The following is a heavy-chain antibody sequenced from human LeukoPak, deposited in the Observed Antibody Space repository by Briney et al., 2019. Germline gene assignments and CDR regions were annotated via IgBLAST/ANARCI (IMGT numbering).Heavy chain of an antibody. Sequence: GGSLRLSCTASGFTFSNFAMSWVRQDPGVGLQWVSSISGSGDSTFYADSVKGRFTISRDNSKNTLYLQMNSLRAEDTAVYYCAKDLVAVAGEKADWGQGTLVTVSS. CDR1: GFTFSNFA. J-gene: IGHJ4*02. V-gene: IGHV3-23*01. CDR2: ISGSGDST. CDR3: AKDLVAVAGEKAD. D-gene: IGHD6-19*01.